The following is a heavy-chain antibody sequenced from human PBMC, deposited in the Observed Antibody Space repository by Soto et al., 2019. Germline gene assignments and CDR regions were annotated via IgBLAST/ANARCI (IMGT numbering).Heavy chain of an antibody. V-gene: IGHV3-30*18. D-gene: IGHD3-16*02. CDR3: AKDRPLTYYDYVWGSYRPSFWFDP. CDR2: ISYDGSNK. J-gene: IGHJ5*02. Sequence: GGSLRLSCAASGFTFSSYGMHWVRQAPGKGLEWLAVISYDGSNKYYADSVKGRFTISRDNSKNTLYLQMNSLRAEDTAVYYCAKDRPLTYYDYVWGSYRPSFWFDPWGQGTLVTVYS. CDR1: GFTFSSYG.